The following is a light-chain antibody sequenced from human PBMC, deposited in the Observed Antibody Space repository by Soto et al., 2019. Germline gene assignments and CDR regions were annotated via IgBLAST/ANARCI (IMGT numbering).Light chain of an antibody. CDR3: QQSGSSFYT. CDR1: QSVSSAY. J-gene: IGKJ2*01. V-gene: IGKV3-20*01. CDR2: GAS. Sequence: EIVLTQSPGTLSLSPGERATLSCRASQSVSSAYLAWYQQIPGQAPRLLIYGASSRATGIPDRFSGSGSGTDLTLTISVLEPEDFAVYYCQQSGSSFYTFGQGTKLEIK.